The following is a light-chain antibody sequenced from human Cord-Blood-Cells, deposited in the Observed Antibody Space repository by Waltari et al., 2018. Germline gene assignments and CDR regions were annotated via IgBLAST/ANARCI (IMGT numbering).Light chain of an antibody. CDR1: SSDVGGYNY. J-gene: IGLJ1*01. Sequence: QSALTQPASVSGSPGQSFTISCTGTSSDVGGYNYVSWYQQHPGKAPKLMSYDVSNRPSGVSNRFSGSKSGNTASRTISGLQAEDEADYYCSSYTSSSTLVFGTGTKVTVL. CDR2: DVS. CDR3: SSYTSSSTLV. V-gene: IGLV2-14*03.